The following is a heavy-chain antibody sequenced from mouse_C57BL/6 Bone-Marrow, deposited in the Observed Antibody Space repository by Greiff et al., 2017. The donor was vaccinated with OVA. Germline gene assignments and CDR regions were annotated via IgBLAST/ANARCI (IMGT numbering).Heavy chain of an antibody. CDR2: ISYDGSN. J-gene: IGHJ2*01. D-gene: IGHD2-1*01. CDR1: GYSITSGYY. CDR3: ARSEGNYEVDY. Sequence: EVQLQESGPGLVKPSQSLSLTCSVTGYSITSGYYWNWIRQFPGNKLEWMGYISYDGSNNYNPSLKNRIPITRDTSKNQFFMKLNSVTTEDTATYYCARSEGNYEVDYWGQGTTLTVSS. V-gene: IGHV3-6*01.